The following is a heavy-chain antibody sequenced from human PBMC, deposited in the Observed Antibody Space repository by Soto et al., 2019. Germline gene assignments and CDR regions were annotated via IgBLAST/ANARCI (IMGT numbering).Heavy chain of an antibody. V-gene: IGHV4-59*01. D-gene: IGHD2-15*01. CDR3: ARADPDASVGY. J-gene: IGHJ4*02. CDR1: GGSMSSYY. Sequence: SETLSLTCTVSGGSMSSYYWTWLRQSPGGGLEWIGYISYSGSTYYNPSLKSRVTISADTSKNQFSLRMNSMIAADTAVYYCARADPDASVGYWGQGTLVTVSS. CDR2: ISYSGST.